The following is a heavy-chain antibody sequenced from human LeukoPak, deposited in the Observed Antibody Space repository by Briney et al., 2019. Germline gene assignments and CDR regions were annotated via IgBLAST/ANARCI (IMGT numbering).Heavy chain of an antibody. Sequence: PSETLSLTCTVSGGSISSRSYYWGWIRQPPGKGLEWIGSLYYSGSTFYNPSLKSRVTMSVDTSKNQFSLKLSSVTAADTAVYYCARDASSYYDSSGPPQRFDPWGQGTLVTVSS. CDR2: LYYSGST. J-gene: IGHJ5*02. CDR1: GGSISSRSYY. V-gene: IGHV4-39*07. D-gene: IGHD3-22*01. CDR3: ARDASSYYDSSGPPQRFDP.